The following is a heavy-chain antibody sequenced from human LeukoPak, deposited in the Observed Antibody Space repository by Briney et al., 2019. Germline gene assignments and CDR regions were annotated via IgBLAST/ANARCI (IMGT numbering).Heavy chain of an antibody. J-gene: IGHJ4*02. CDR1: GGSISSYY. CDR3: ARDRDDNLFDY. D-gene: IGHD1-14*01. CDR2: IYTSGST. Sequence: SETLSLTCTVSGGSISSYYWSWIRQPPGKGLEWIGYIYTSGSTNYNPSLKSRVTISVNTSKNQFSLKLSSVTAADTAVYYCARDRDDNLFDYWGQGTLVTVSS. V-gene: IGHV4-4*08.